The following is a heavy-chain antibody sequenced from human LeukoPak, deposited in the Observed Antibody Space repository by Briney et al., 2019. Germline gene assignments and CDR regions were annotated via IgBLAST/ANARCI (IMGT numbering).Heavy chain of an antibody. CDR1: GYSFTNYW. V-gene: IGHV5-51*01. CDR3: APIGAYGDYTFDY. Sequence: GASLKISSKGSGYSFTNYWIVWVRQIPGNGLECMEMIYPGDSDTRYSPSFQGQVTMFADKSISTAYLQWSSLKASDTAMYYCAPIGAYGDYTFDYWGQGTLVTVSS. D-gene: IGHD4-17*01. J-gene: IGHJ4*02. CDR2: IYPGDSDT.